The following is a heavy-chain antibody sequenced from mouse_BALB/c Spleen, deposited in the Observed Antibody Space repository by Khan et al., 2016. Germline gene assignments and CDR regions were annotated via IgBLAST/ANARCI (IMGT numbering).Heavy chain of an antibody. V-gene: IGHV3-1*02. CDR1: GYSITSGYG. J-gene: IGHJ2*01. CDR3: ARTARIKY. D-gene: IGHD1-2*01. Sequence: EVQLQESGPGLVKPSQSLSLTCTVTGYSITSGYGWNWIRQFPGNKLEWMGYIRYSGSTNYNPSLKSRITIPRYTSKKQFFLQLNSVTTEDTATDYWARTARIKYWGQGPTLTVSS. CDR2: IRYSGST.